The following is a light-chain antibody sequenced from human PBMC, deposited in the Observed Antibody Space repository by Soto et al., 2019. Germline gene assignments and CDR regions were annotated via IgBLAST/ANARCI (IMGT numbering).Light chain of an antibody. CDR1: SSNIGTNA. CDR2: STN. J-gene: IGLJ1*01. CDR3: AAWDGSLNGYV. Sequence: QSVLTQPPSASGTPGQSVTISCSGSSSNIGTNAVNWYQQFPGTAPTHLIFSTNERPSGVPDRFSGSKSGTSASLAISGLQSDDEADYHCAAWDGSLNGYVFGSGTKLTVL. V-gene: IGLV1-44*01.